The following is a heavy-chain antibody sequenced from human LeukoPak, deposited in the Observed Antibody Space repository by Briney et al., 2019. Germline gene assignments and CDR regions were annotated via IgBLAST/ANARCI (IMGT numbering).Heavy chain of an antibody. CDR3: ARGQSDYGDYRYYFDY. J-gene: IGHJ4*02. Sequence: GGSLRLSCAASGFTFSSYAMHWVRQAPGKGLEYVSAISSNGGSTYYANSVKGRFTISRDNTKNTLYLQMGGLRAEDMAVYYCARGQSDYGDYRYYFDYWGQGTLVTVSS. V-gene: IGHV3-64*01. CDR2: ISSNGGST. CDR1: GFTFSSYA. D-gene: IGHD4-17*01.